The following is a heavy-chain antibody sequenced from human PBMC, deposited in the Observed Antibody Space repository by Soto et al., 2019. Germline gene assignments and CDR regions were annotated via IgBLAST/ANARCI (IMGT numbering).Heavy chain of an antibody. CDR1: GYTFTSYA. J-gene: IGHJ2*01. V-gene: IGHV1-3*01. Sequence: ASVKVSCKASGYTFTSYAMHWVRQAPGQRLEWMGWINAGNGNTKYSQKFQGRVTITRDTSASTAYMELSSLRSEDTAVYYCARVGLGISGYFDWYFDLWGRGTLVNVS. CDR3: ARVGLGISGYFDWYFDL. D-gene: IGHD7-27*01. CDR2: INAGNGNT.